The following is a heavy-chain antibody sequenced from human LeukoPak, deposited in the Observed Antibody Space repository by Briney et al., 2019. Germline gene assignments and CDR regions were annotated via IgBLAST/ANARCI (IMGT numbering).Heavy chain of an antibody. J-gene: IGHJ4*02. CDR2: ISACNGNT. CDR1: GYTFTSYG. CDR3: ARSGRYSGSYSLDY. D-gene: IGHD1-26*01. V-gene: IGHV1-18*01. Sequence: ASVKVSCKASGYTFTSYGISWVRQAPGQGLEWMGWISACNGNTNYAQKLQGRVTMTTDTSTSTAYMELRSLRSDDTAVYYCARSGRYSGSYSLDYWGQGTLVTVSS.